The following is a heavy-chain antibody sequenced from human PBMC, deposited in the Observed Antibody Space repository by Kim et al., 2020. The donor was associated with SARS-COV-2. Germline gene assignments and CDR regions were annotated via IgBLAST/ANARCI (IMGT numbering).Heavy chain of an antibody. J-gene: IGHJ4*02. D-gene: IGHD6-13*01. Sequence: SETLSLTCAVYGGSFSGYYWSWIRQPPGKGLEWIGEINHSGSTNYNPSLKSRVTISVDTSKNQFSLKLSSVTAEDTAVYYCASAHINPYSRPLWVLNYWGQGTLVTVSS. CDR1: GGSFSGYY. V-gene: IGHV4-34*01. CDR3: ASAHINPYSRPLWVLNY. CDR2: INHSGST.